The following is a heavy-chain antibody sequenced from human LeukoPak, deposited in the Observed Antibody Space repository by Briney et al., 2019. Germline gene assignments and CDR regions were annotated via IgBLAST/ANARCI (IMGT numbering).Heavy chain of an antibody. J-gene: IGHJ4*02. CDR2: IIPIFGTA. D-gene: IGHD1-26*01. CDR1: GGTFSSYA. V-gene: IGHV1-69*05. CDR3: ARAVVGATTRLDY. Sequence: SVKVSCKASGGTFSSYAISWVRQAPGQGLEWMGGIIPIFGTANYAQKFQGRVTITTDESTSTAYMELSSLRSEDTAVYYCARAVVGATTRLDYWGQGTLVTVSS.